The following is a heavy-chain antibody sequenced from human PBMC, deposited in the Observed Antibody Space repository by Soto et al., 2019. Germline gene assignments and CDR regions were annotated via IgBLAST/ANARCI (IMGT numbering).Heavy chain of an antibody. CDR2: IIPIFGTA. Sequence: QVQLVQSGAEVKKPGSSVKVSCKASGGTFSRYAISWVRQAPGQGLEWMGGIIPIFGTANYAQKFQGRVTITADESTSTDYMELGSLRSEGTAVYYCARDGACPGGSLEWSYYFDYWSKGTLVTVSS. J-gene: IGHJ4*02. CDR1: GGTFSRYA. D-gene: IGHD3-3*01. V-gene: IGHV1-69*01. CDR3: ARDGACPGGSLEWSYYFDY.